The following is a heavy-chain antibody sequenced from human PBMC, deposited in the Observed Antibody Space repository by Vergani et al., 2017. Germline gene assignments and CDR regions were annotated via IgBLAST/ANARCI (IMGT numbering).Heavy chain of an antibody. CDR2: IYHSGST. Sequence: QVQLPESGPGLVKPSGTLSLTCAVSGGSISSSNWWSWVRQPPGKGLEWIGEIYHSGSTNYNPSLKSRVTISVDKSKNQFSLKLSSVTAADTAVYYCASTDCSGGSCYFVNWFDPWGQGTLVTVSS. J-gene: IGHJ5*02. D-gene: IGHD2-15*01. CDR3: ASTDCSGGSCYFVNWFDP. CDR1: GGSISSSNW. V-gene: IGHV4-4*02.